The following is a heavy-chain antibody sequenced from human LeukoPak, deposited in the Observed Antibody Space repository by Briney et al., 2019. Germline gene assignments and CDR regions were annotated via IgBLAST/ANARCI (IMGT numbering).Heavy chain of an antibody. Sequence: ASVKVSCKASGYTFTSYDINWVRQATGQGLEWMGWINPNSGGTNYAQKFQGRVTMTRDTSISTAYMELSRLRSDDTAVYYCARDHGIAAAIDYWGQGTLVTVSS. CDR3: ARDHGIAAAIDY. D-gene: IGHD6-13*01. V-gene: IGHV1-2*02. CDR1: GYTFTSYD. CDR2: INPNSGGT. J-gene: IGHJ4*02.